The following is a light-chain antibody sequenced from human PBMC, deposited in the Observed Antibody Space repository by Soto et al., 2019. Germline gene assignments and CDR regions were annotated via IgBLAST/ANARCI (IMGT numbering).Light chain of an antibody. Sequence: QSALTQPASVSGSPGQSITISCTGTSSDVGGYNFVSWYQQHPGKAPKLMIYDVSNRPSGVSNRFSGSKSGNTASLTISGLQAEDEAHYYCSSYTSSSTLLGGGTKLTVL. CDR3: SSYTSSSTL. V-gene: IGLV2-14*01. J-gene: IGLJ2*01. CDR1: SSDVGGYNF. CDR2: DVS.